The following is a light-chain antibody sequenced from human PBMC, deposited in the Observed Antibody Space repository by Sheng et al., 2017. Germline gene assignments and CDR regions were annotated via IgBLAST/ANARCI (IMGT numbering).Light chain of an antibody. Sequence: SYVVSQPPSLSVAPGQTARIACGGNNIGRKTVHWNQQKPGQAPVVVVYDDSDRPSGIPERFSGSNSGNTATLTISRVEAGDEADYYCQVWDSSSDHWVFGGGTRLTVL. V-gene: IGLV3-21*02. CDR1: NIGRKT. CDR2: DDS. CDR3: QVWDSSSDHWV. J-gene: IGLJ3*02.